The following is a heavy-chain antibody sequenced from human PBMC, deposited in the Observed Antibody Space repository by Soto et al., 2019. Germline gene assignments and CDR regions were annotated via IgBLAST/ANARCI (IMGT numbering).Heavy chain of an antibody. CDR2: IIPIFGTA. V-gene: IGHV1-69*13. Sequence: ASVNVSCKASGGTFSSYAISWVRQAPGQGLEWMGGIIPIFGTANYAQKFQGRVTITADESTSTAYMELSSLRSEDTAVYYCARDDVATISYYGMDVWGQGTTVTVSS. CDR3: ARDDVATISYYGMDV. D-gene: IGHD5-12*01. CDR1: GGTFSSYA. J-gene: IGHJ6*02.